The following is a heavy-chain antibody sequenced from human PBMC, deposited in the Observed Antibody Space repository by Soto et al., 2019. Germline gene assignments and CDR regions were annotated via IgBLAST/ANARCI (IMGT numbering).Heavy chain of an antibody. Sequence: PGESLKISCKGSGYSFISYWIGWVRQMPRKGLEWMGIIYPGDSDTRYSPSFQGQVTISADKSISTAYLQWSSLKASDTAMYYCARWVDYYDSSGYLDYWGQGTLVTVSS. D-gene: IGHD3-22*01. CDR2: IYPGDSDT. J-gene: IGHJ4*02. V-gene: IGHV5-51*01. CDR1: GYSFISYW. CDR3: ARWVDYYDSSGYLDY.